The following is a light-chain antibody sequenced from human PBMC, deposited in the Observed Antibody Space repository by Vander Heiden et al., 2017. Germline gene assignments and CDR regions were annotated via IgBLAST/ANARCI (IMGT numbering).Light chain of an antibody. CDR2: KAS. V-gene: IGKV1-5*03. Sequence: DIQMTQSPSTLSASVGDRVTITRRASQSISAWLGWYQQDVGKAPKLLIYKASSLVGGVPSRFSDSGSVTEFTLTISSLQPDDIASYYCQQDNSRPITFSGGTKMEIK. J-gene: IGKJ4*01. CDR1: QSISAW. CDR3: QQDNSRPIT.